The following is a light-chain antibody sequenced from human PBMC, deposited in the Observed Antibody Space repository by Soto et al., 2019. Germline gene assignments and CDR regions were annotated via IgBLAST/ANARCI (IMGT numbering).Light chain of an antibody. CDR2: DVS. J-gene: IGLJ1*01. CDR3: SSYRTSNTRQIV. Sequence: QSVLTQPASVSGSPGQSITISCTGTSSDVGGYNYVSWYQHHPGKAPKLMIYDVSNRPSGVSNRFSGSKSGNTASLSISGLRPEDEADYYWSSYRTSNTRQIVCGTGTKVTVL. V-gene: IGLV2-14*03. CDR1: SSDVGGYNY.